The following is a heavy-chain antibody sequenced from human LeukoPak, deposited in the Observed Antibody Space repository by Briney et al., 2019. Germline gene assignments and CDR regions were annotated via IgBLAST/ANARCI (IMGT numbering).Heavy chain of an antibody. V-gene: IGHV1-2*02. CDR2: INPNSGGT. D-gene: IGHD1-26*01. J-gene: IGHJ3*02. Sequence: VASVKVSCKASGYTFTGYYMHWVRQAPGQGLEWMGWINPNSGGTNYAQKFQGRVTMTRDTSISTAYMELSRLRCDATGEYYCARDSLPGSYDAFDIWGQGTMVTVSS. CDR3: ARDSLPGSYDAFDI. CDR1: GYTFTGYY.